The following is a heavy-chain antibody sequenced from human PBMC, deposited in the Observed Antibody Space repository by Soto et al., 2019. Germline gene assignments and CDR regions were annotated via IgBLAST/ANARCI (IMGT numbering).Heavy chain of an antibody. D-gene: IGHD1-26*01. CDR1: GGSISSSSYY. V-gene: IGHV4-39*01. CDR2: IYYSGST. Sequence: QLQLQESGPGLVKPSETLSLTCTVSGGSISSSSYYWGWIRQPPGKGLEWIGSIYYSGSTYYNPSLKSRVTISVDTSKNQFSLKLSSVTAADTAVYYCERHRGSYFVIGHFEYCGQGTLVTVSS. J-gene: IGHJ4*02. CDR3: ERHRGSYFVIGHFEY.